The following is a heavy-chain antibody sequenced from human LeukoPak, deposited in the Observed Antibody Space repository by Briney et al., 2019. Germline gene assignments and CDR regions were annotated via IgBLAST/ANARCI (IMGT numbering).Heavy chain of an antibody. V-gene: IGHV4-59*08. CDR2: IYYSGST. Sequence: PSETLSLTCTVSGGSISNYYWIWIRQPPGKGLEWIGYIYYSGSTNYNPSLKSRVTISVDTSKNQFSLKLSSVTAAGTAVDYCARRIGGGNSAYYFDYWGQGTLVTVSS. D-gene: IGHD4-23*01. J-gene: IGHJ4*02. CDR1: GGSISNYY. CDR3: ARRIGGGNSAYYFDY.